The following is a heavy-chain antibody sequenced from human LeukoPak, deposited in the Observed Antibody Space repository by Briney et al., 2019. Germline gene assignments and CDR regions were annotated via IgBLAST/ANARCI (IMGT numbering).Heavy chain of an antibody. J-gene: IGHJ4*02. CDR3: AKESSRDGYNIDY. Sequence: GRSLRLSCAASGFTFSSYGMHWVRQAPGKGLEWVAVILYDGSNKYYADSVKGRFTISRENSKNTLYLQMNSLRAEDTAVYYCAKESSRDGYNIDYWGQGTLVTVSS. D-gene: IGHD5-24*01. CDR2: ILYDGSNK. CDR1: GFTFSSYG. V-gene: IGHV3-30*18.